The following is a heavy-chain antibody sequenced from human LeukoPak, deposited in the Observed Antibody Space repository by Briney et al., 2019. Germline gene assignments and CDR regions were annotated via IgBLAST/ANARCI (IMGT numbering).Heavy chain of an antibody. V-gene: IGHV3-23*01. Sequence: GGSLRLSCAASGFTFSGYAMNWVRQAPGKGLEWVLGVSGSGDNTYYADSVKGRLTISRDNSKNTLYLQMNSLRADDTAVYYCARWSRSCSSTSCLFDYWGQGTLVTVSS. CDR3: ARWSRSCSSTSCLFDY. CDR2: VSGSGDNT. D-gene: IGHD2-2*01. J-gene: IGHJ4*02. CDR1: GFTFSGYA.